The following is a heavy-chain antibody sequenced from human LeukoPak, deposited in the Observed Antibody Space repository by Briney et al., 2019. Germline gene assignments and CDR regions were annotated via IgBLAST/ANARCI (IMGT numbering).Heavy chain of an antibody. CDR2: ISSSSSTI. J-gene: IGHJ6*03. V-gene: IGHV3-48*02. CDR1: GFTFSSYS. CDR3: ARAQPDTGYSSSWCEEYYMDV. Sequence: GGSLRLSCAASGFTFSSYSMNWVRQAPGKGLEWVSYISSSSSTIYYADSVKGRFTISRDNAKNSLYLQMNSLRDEDTAVYYCARAQPDTGYSSSWCEEYYMDVWGKGTTVTVSS. D-gene: IGHD6-13*01.